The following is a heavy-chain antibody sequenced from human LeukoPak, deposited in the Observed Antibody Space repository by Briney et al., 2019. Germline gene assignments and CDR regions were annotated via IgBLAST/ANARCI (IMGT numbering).Heavy chain of an antibody. CDR3: ARGPYYYDSSGEDY. CDR2: MNPNSGNT. Sequence: ASVKVSCKASGYTFTNYDINWVRQATGQGLEWMGWMNPNSGNTGYAQKLQGRVTMTRNTSISTAYMELSSLRSEDTAVYYCARGPYYYDSSGEDYWGQGTLVTVSS. CDR1: GYTFTNYD. J-gene: IGHJ4*02. D-gene: IGHD3-22*01. V-gene: IGHV1-8*01.